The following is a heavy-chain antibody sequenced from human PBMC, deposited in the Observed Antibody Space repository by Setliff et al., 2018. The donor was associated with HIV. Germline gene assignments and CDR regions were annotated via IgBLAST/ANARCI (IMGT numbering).Heavy chain of an antibody. V-gene: IGHV1-46*01. Sequence: GASVKVSCKASGYTFSSYYMHWVRQAPGQGLEWMGIINPSGGSTAYPQKFQGRVTMTRDTSTSTAYMELNSLRSEDTAVYYCARQYSSGSRLDYWGQGTLVTVSS. CDR1: GYTFSSYY. J-gene: IGHJ4*02. D-gene: IGHD6-19*01. CDR3: ARQYSSGSRLDY. CDR2: INPSGGST.